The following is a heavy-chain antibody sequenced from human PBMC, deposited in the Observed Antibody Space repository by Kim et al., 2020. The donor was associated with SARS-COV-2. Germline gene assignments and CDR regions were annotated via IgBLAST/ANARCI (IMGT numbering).Heavy chain of an antibody. CDR3: AKDDDCSGGSCYSGAFDI. Sequence: GGSLRLSCAASGFTFSSYGMHWVRQAPGKGLEWVAVISYDGSNKYYADSVKGRFTISRDNSKNTLYLQMNSLRAEDTAVYYCAKDDDCSGGSCYSGAFDIWGQGKMVTVSS. CDR2: ISYDGSNK. J-gene: IGHJ3*02. D-gene: IGHD2-15*01. V-gene: IGHV3-30*18. CDR1: GFTFSSYG.